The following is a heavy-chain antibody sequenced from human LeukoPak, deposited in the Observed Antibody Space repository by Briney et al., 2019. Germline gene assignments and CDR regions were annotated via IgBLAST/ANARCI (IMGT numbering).Heavy chain of an antibody. CDR3: AKRPLYGSGSYSLWFDP. J-gene: IGHJ5*02. CDR2: IYSGGNT. V-gene: IGHV3-66*02. D-gene: IGHD3-10*01. CDR1: GFTFSTYS. Sequence: PGGSLRLSCAASGFTFSTYSMNWVRQAPGKGLEWVSFIYSGGNTHYSDSVKGRFTISRDNSKNTLYLQMNSLRAEDTAVYYCAKRPLYGSGSYSLWFDPWGQGTLVTVSS.